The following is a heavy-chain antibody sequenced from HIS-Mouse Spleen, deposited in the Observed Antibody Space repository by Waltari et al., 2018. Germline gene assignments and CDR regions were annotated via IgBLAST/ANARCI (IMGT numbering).Heavy chain of an antibody. Sequence: QVQLVQSGAEVKKPGASVKVSCKASGYTFTSYYMHWVRQAPGQGLEWMGIINPSGGSTSYEQKCQGRGTMTRDTSTRPVYMELSSLRSEDTAVYYCARGSDWGSGGDAFDIWGQGTMVAVSS. CDR3: ARGSDWGSGGDAFDI. V-gene: IGHV1-46*03. J-gene: IGHJ3*02. CDR2: INPSGGST. D-gene: IGHD7-27*01. CDR1: GYTFTSYY.